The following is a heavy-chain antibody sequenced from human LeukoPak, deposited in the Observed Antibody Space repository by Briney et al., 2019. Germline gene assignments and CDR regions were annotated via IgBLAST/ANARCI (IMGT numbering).Heavy chain of an antibody. V-gene: IGHV3-23*01. CDR1: GFTFSTYA. Sequence: GGSLRLSCAASGFTFSTYAMGWVRQAPGKGLEWVSGINGRGYSTYYADSVKGRFTISRDNSKNTLYLQMSSLRADDTAIYYCAKEAYYDCSGSLDYWGQGTLVTASS. CDR2: INGRGYST. J-gene: IGHJ4*02. D-gene: IGHD3-22*01. CDR3: AKEAYYDCSGSLDY.